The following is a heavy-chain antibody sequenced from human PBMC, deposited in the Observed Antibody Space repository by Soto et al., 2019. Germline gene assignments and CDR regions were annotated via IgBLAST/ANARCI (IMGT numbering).Heavy chain of an antibody. CDR3: ARMSRQWLVGDAFDI. CDR2: IYYSGST. Sequence: SETLSLTCTVSGGSISSYYWSWIRQPPGKGLEWIGYIYYSGSTNYNPSLKSRVTISVDTSKNQFSLKLSSVTAADTAVYYCARMSRQWLVGDAFDIWGQGTMVTVSS. V-gene: IGHV4-59*08. CDR1: GGSISSYY. D-gene: IGHD6-19*01. J-gene: IGHJ3*02.